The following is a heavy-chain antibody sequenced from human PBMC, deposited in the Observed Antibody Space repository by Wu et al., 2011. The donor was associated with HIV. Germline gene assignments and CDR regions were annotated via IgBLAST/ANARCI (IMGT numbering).Heavy chain of an antibody. CDR3: ARDAIAAAGAPAVLDY. J-gene: IGHJ4*02. V-gene: IGHV1-69*05. CDR1: GGTFSSHG. D-gene: IGHD6-25*01. Sequence: QVQLVQSGPEVKKPGSSVKVSCKASGGTFSSHGISWVRQAPGQGLEWMGGIIGIFGKANYAQKFQGRVTITSDQSTRTVYMELSRLRSEDTAVYYCARDAIAAAGAPAVLDYWGQGTLVT. CDR2: IIGIFGKA.